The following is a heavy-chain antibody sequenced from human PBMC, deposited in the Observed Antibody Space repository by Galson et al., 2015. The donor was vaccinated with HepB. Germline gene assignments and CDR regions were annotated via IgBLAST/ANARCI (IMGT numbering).Heavy chain of an antibody. J-gene: IGHJ4*02. CDR3: AKDLIGYSGYDPHFDY. V-gene: IGHV3-30*18. CDR1: GFTFSSYG. D-gene: IGHD5-12*01. Sequence: SLRLSCAASGFTFSSYGMHWVRQAPGKGLEWVAVISYDGSNKYYADSVKGRFTISRDNSKNTLYLQMNSLRAEDTAVYYCAKDLIGYSGYDPHFDYWGQGTLVTVSS. CDR2: ISYDGSNK.